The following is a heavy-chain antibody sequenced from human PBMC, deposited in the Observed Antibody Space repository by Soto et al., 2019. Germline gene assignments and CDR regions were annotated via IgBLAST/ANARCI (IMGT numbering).Heavy chain of an antibody. J-gene: IGHJ5*02. V-gene: IGHV3-33*01. CDR3: ARSIAVAGPWFDP. CDR2: IWYDGSNK. Sequence: QVQLVESGGGVVQPGRSLRLSCAASGFTFSSYAMHWVRQAPGKGLEWVAVIWYDGSNKYYADSVKGRFTISRDNSKNTLYLQMNSLRAEDTAVYYCARSIAVAGPWFDPWGQGTLVTVSS. D-gene: IGHD6-19*01. CDR1: GFTFSSYA.